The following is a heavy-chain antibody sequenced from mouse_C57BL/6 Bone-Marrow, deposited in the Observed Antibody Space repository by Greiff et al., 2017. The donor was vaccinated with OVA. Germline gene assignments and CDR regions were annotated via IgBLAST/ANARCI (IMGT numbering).Heavy chain of an antibody. V-gene: IGHV3-1*01. CDR2: ISYSGST. CDR3: ARDMVTTAWYFDV. Sequence: EVKLVESGPGMVKPSQSLSLTCTVTGYSITSGYDWHWIRHVPGNKLEWMGYISYSGSTNYNPSLKSRISITHDTSKNHFFLKLNSVTTEDTATYYCARDMVTTAWYFDVWGTGTPVTVSS. J-gene: IGHJ1*03. D-gene: IGHD1-2*01. CDR1: GYSITSGYD.